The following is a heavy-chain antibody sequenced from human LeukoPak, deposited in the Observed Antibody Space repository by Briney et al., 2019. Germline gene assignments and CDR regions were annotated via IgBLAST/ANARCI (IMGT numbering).Heavy chain of an antibody. J-gene: IGHJ5*02. CDR3: ARGGGSGWYEGWFDP. Sequence: PSQTLSLTCTVSGGSISSGGYYWSWIRQPPGKGLEWIGYIYHSGSTNYNPSLKSRVTISVDTSKNQFSLKLSSVTAADTAVYYCARGGGSGWYEGWFDPWGQGTLVTVSS. CDR2: IYHSGST. V-gene: IGHV4-30-2*01. D-gene: IGHD6-19*01. CDR1: GGSISSGGYY.